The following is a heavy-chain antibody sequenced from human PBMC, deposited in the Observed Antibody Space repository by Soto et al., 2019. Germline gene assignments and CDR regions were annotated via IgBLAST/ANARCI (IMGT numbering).Heavy chain of an antibody. J-gene: IGHJ6*02. D-gene: IGHD6-19*01. V-gene: IGHV4-59*01. Sequence: SETLSLTCTVSGGSISSYYWSWIRQPPGKGLEWIGYIYYSGITNYNPSLKSRVTISVDTSKNQFSLKLSSVTAADTAVYYCARTGGSGWYGSSYYYYGMDVWGQGTTVTVYS. CDR1: GGSISSYY. CDR3: ARTGGSGWYGSSYYYYGMDV. CDR2: IYYSGIT.